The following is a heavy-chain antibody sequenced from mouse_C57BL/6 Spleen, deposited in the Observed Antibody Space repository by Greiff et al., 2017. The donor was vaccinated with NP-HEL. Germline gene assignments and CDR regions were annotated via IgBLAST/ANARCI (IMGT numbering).Heavy chain of an antibody. Sequence: EVQLQESGPELVKPGASVKIPCKASGYTFTDYNMDWVKQSHGKSLEWIGDINPNNGGTIYNQKFKGKATLTVDKSSSTAYMELRSLTSEDTAVYYCARVGRLRLRSFDYWGQGTTLTVSS. J-gene: IGHJ2*01. CDR3: ARVGRLRLRSFDY. CDR1: GYTFTDYN. V-gene: IGHV1-18*01. D-gene: IGHD3-2*02. CDR2: INPNNGGT.